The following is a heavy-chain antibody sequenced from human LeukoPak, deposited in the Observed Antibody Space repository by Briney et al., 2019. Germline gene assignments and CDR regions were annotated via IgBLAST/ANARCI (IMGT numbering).Heavy chain of an antibody. V-gene: IGHV1-69*13. CDR1: VGTVSRYA. J-gene: IGHJ5*02. CDR3: ARDRPGRYCSTISCSSASSFDP. CDR2: TIPLFGTA. Sequence: ASVKVSCKASVGTVSRYAISWVRQAPGQGLEWMGGTIPLFGTANYAQKFQGRVTITADESTGTAYMELSSLRSEDTAVYYCARDRPGRYCSTISCSSASSFDPWGQGTLVTVSS. D-gene: IGHD2-2*01.